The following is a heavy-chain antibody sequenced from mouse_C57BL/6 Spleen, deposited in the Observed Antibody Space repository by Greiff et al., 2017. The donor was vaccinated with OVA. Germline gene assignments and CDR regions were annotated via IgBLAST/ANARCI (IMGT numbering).Heavy chain of an antibody. D-gene: IGHD2-3*01. V-gene: IGHV1-61*01. J-gene: IGHJ1*03. CDR1: GYTFTSYW. CDR3: ARHDGYSHWYFDV. CDR2: IYPSDSET. Sequence: VKLQQPGAELVRPGSSVKLSCKASGYTFTSYWMDWVKQRPGQGLEWIGNIYPSDSETHYNQKFKDKATLTVDKSSSTAYMQLSSLTSEDSAVYYCARHDGYSHWYFDVWGTGTTVTVSS.